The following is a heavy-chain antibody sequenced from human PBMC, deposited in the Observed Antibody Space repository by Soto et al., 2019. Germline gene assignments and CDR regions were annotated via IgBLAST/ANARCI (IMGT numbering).Heavy chain of an antibody. Sequence: GXSVKVSCKASGYTFTSYAMHWVRQAPGQRLEWMGWINAGNGNTKYSQKFQGRVTITRDTSASTAYMELSSLRSEDTAVYYCARGVLYCGGDCYPGWFDPWGQGTLVTVSS. V-gene: IGHV1-3*01. CDR1: GYTFTSYA. J-gene: IGHJ5*02. D-gene: IGHD2-21*02. CDR2: INAGNGNT. CDR3: ARGVLYCGGDCYPGWFDP.